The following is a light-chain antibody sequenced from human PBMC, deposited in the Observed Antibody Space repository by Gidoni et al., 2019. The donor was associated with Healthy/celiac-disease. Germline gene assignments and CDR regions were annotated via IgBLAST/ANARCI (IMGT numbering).Light chain of an antibody. CDR2: AAS. J-gene: IGKJ2*01. CDR1: QSINSY. V-gene: IGKV1-39*01. Sequence: DIQMTQSPSSLSASVGDRVTVTCRASQSINSYLNWYQQKPGKAPQLLIYAASSLQSGVPSRFSGSGSGTDFTLTISSLQPEDFATYYCQQSYSTPPYTFGQGTKLEI. CDR3: QQSYSTPPYT.